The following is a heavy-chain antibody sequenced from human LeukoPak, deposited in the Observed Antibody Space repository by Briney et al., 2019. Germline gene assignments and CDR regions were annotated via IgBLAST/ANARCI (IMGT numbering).Heavy chain of an antibody. CDR2: INHSGST. CDR3: ARWWGFDP. Sequence: KPSETLSLTCAVYGGSFSGYYWSWIRQPPGKGLEGIGEINHSGSTNYNPSLKSRVTISVDTSKNQFSLNLNSVTAADTAVYYCARWWGFDPWGQGTLVTVSS. D-gene: IGHD2-15*01. CDR1: GGSFSGYY. V-gene: IGHV4-34*01. J-gene: IGHJ5*02.